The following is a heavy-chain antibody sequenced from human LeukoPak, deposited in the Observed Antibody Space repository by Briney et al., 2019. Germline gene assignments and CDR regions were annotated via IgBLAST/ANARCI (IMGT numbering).Heavy chain of an antibody. J-gene: IGHJ4*02. CDR2: ISYDGSNK. V-gene: IGHV3-30*18. CDR1: GFTFSSYG. CDR3: AKWGGRMTTDLRGAFDY. D-gene: IGHD4-17*01. Sequence: GRSLRLSCAASGFTFSSYGMHWVRQAPGKGLEWVAVISYDGSNKYYADSVKGRFTISRDNSKNTLYLQMNSLRAEDTAVYYCAKWGGRMTTDLRGAFDYWGQGTLVTVSS.